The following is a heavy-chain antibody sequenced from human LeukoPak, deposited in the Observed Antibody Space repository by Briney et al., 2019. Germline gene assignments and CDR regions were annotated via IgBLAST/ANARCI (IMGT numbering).Heavy chain of an antibody. CDR1: GFTFSSYW. CDR3: ARDLPSYYDILTGGY. Sequence: GGSLRLSCAASGFTFSSYWMSWVRQAPGKGLEWVANIKQDGSEKYYVDSVKGRFTISRDNAKNSLYLQMNSLRAEDTAVYYCARDLPSYYDILTGGYWGQGTLVTVSS. V-gene: IGHV3-7*01. CDR2: IKQDGSEK. D-gene: IGHD3-9*01. J-gene: IGHJ4*02.